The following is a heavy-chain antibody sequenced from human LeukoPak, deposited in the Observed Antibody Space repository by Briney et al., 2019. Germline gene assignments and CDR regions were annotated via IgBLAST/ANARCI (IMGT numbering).Heavy chain of an antibody. V-gene: IGHV4-31*03. CDR2: IYYSGST. D-gene: IGHD3-22*01. CDR3: ARVENVIYYDSRAGAFDI. Sequence: SETLSLTCTVSGGSISSGGYYWSWIRQHPGKGLEWIGYIYYSGSTYYNPSLKSRVTISVDTSKNQFSLKLSSVTAADTAVYYCARVENVIYYDSRAGAFDIWGQGTMVTVSS. J-gene: IGHJ3*02. CDR1: GGSISSGGYY.